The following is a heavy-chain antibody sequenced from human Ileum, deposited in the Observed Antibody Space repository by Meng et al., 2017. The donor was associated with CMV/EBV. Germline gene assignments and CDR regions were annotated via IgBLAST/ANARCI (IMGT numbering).Heavy chain of an antibody. J-gene: IGHJ5*01. CDR1: GFIFDDFT. Sequence: GESLKISCVTSGFIFDDFTIHWVRQAPGKGLEWVTLIREGDIRYAESVKGRFTFSRDSSKRSLYLQMDSLRSDDTAMYYCAKEGGTMWFDSWGQGTLVTVSS. D-gene: IGHD6-25*01. CDR3: AKEGGTMWFDS. CDR2: IREGDI. V-gene: IGHV3-43*01.